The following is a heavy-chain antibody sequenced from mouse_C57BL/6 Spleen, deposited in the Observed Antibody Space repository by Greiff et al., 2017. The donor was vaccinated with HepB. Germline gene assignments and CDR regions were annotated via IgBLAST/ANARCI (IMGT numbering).Heavy chain of an antibody. CDR2: IYPGDGDT. CDR1: GYSFSSYW. CDR3: ARGGATMVTFDY. V-gene: IGHV1-80*01. D-gene: IGHD2-2*01. J-gene: IGHJ2*01. Sequence: QVQLQQSGAELVKPGASVKISCEASGYSFSSYWMNWVKQRPGKGLEWIGQIYPGDGDTNYNGKFKGKATLTADKSSSTAYMQLSSLTSEDSAVYFCARGGATMVTFDYWGQGTTLTVSS.